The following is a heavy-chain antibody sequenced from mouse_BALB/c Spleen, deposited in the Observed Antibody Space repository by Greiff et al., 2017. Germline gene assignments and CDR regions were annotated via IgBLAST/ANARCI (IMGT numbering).Heavy chain of an antibody. V-gene: IGHV2-2*02. CDR3: ARTWGAY. J-gene: IGHJ3*01. D-gene: IGHD4-1*01. CDR2: IWSGGST. CDR1: GFSLTSYG. Sequence: VQLQQSGPGLVQPSQSLSLTCTVSGFSLTSYGVHWVRQSPGKGLEWLGVIWSGGSTDYNAAFISRLSISKDNSKSQVFFKMDSLQANDTAIYYCARTWGAYWGQGTLVTVSA.